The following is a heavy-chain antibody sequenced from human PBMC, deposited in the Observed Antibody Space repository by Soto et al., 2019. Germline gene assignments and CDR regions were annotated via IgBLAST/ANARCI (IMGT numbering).Heavy chain of an antibody. CDR3: ARVSGSSGGYYGMDV. CDR2: IYYSGST. D-gene: IGHD1-26*01. J-gene: IGHJ6*02. CDR1: GRSISSSNYY. V-gene: IGHV4-39*01. Sequence: SETLSLTCTVSGRSISSSNYYWGWIRQPPGKGLEWIGSIYYSGSTYYNPSLKSRVTISVDMSKTQFSLRLTSVTAADTAVYYCARVSGSSGGYYGMDVWGQGTTVT.